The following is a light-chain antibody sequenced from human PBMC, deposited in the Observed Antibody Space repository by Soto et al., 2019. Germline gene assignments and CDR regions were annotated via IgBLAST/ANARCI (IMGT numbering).Light chain of an antibody. CDR1: QSVSNNY. Sequence: EIVLTQSPGTLSLSPGERATLSCRASQSVSNNYLAWYQQKPGQAPRLLIYGASNRATGIPDRFSGSGSGTDFTLTISRLEPEDFATYYCQQYNSYPWTFGQGTKV. CDR2: GAS. V-gene: IGKV3-20*01. CDR3: QQYNSYPWT. J-gene: IGKJ1*01.